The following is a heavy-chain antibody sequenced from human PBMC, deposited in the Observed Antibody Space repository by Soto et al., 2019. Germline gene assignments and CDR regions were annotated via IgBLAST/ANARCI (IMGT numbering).Heavy chain of an antibody. V-gene: IGHV4-30-4*01. CDR3: ARGGNGYHILTGFSSHY. D-gene: IGHD3-9*01. J-gene: IGHJ4*02. CDR2: IYYSGST. CDR1: GGSISSGDYY. Sequence: QVQLQESGPGLVKPSQTLSLTCTVSGGSISSGDYYWTWIRQPPGKGLEWIGYIYYSGSTYYNPSLKSRITISVDTSKNQFSLKLTSVTAADTAVYFCARGGNGYHILTGFSSHYWGQGTLVTVSS.